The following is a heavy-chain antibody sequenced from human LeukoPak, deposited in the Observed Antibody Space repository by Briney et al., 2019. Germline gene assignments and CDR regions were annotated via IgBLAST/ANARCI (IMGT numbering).Heavy chain of an antibody. CDR2: INAGNGNT. CDR3: AREAIAAASNLDY. CDR1: GYTFTSYA. J-gene: IGHJ4*02. D-gene: IGHD6-13*01. V-gene: IGHV1-3*01. Sequence: AASVKVSCKASGYTFTSYAMHWVRQAPGQRLEWMGWINAGNGNTKYSQKFQGRVTITRDTSASTAYMELSSLRSEDTAVHYCAREAIAAASNLDYWGQGTLVTVSS.